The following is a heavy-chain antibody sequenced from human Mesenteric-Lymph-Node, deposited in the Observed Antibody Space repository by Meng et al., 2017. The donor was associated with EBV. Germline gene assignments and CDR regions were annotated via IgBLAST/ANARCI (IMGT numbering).Heavy chain of an antibody. CDR3: AKVVQGFGWFDP. D-gene: IGHD3-16*01. CDR1: GFTFTNNN. Sequence: VHLLESGGGLVQPAGSLRLSCAASGFTFTNNNMNCVHQAPTGNGSRTHYGDSLKGLFISSRDNSRNPLYLQMNSLRDEDTAFYYCAKVVQGFGWFDPWGQGTLVTVSS. J-gene: IGHJ5*01. CDR2: GNGSRT. V-gene: IGHV3-35*01.